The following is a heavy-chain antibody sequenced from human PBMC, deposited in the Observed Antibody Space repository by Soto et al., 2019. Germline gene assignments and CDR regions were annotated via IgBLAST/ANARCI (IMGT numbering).Heavy chain of an antibody. CDR1: GFSFDDHA. CDR2: ISWDTKTI. V-gene: IGHV3-9*01. D-gene: IGHD3-10*01. CDR3: AKAGGGLMGYYYGMDV. J-gene: IGHJ6*02. Sequence: EVQLVESGGGLVQPGRSLRLSCAPSGFSFDDHAMHWVRQAPGKGLEWVSGISWDTKTIGYADSVKGRFTISRDNAKNSLYLQMISLSPEDTALYYCAKAGGGLMGYYYGMDVWGQGTPVTVSS.